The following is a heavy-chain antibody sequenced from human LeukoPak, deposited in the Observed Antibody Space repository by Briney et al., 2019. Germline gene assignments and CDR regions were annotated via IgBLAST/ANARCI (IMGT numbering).Heavy chain of an antibody. Sequence: GGSLRLSCAASGFTFSSYAMHWVRQAPGKGLEWVAVISYDGSNKYYADSVKGRFTISRDNSKNTLYLQMNSLRAEDTAVYYCARDWGLGSSRKYGMDVWGQGTTVTVSS. CDR2: ISYDGSNK. J-gene: IGHJ6*02. CDR1: GFTFSSYA. V-gene: IGHV3-30*04. D-gene: IGHD6-13*01. CDR3: ARDWGLGSSRKYGMDV.